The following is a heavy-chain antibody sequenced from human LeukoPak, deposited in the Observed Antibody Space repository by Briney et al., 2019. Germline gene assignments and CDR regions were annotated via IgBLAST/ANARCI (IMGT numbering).Heavy chain of an antibody. Sequence: GGSLRVSRADSGFRFMRYSVDWVRQAPEKGLEWVSYISSSSSTINYADSVKGRFTISRDNAKNSLYLQMNSLRDEDTAVYYCARDSPNDYDENCHYWGQGTLVTVSS. D-gene: IGHD4-17*01. J-gene: IGHJ4*02. CDR2: ISSSSSTI. CDR3: ARDSPNDYDENCHY. V-gene: IGHV3-48*02. CDR1: GFRFMRYS.